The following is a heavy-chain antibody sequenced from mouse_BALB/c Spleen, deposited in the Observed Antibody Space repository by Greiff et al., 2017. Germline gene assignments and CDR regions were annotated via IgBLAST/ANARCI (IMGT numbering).Heavy chain of an antibody. D-gene: IGHD2-14*01. CDR1: GYSFTGYF. V-gene: IGHV1-20*02. J-gene: IGHJ4*01. CDR2: INPYNGDT. CDR3: ARGGHYRYDDAMDY. Sequence: EVQLQQSGPELVKPGASVKISCKASGYSFTGYFMNWVMQSHGKSLEWIGRINPYNGDTFYNQKFKGKATLTVDKSSSTAHMELRSLASEDSAVYYCARGGHYRYDDAMDYWGQGTSVTVSS.